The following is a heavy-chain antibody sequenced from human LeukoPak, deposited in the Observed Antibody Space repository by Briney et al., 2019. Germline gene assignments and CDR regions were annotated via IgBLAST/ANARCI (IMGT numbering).Heavy chain of an antibody. CDR1: GFTFTTYW. CDR3: ARVSSKATVRGLITKKNYYYYYMDV. V-gene: IGHV3-7*01. CDR2: IKQDGNEK. D-gene: IGHD3-10*01. J-gene: IGHJ6*03. Sequence: GGSLRLSCAASGFTFTTYWMGWVRQAPGKGLEWVASIKQDGNEKYYVDSVKGRFTISRDNAKNSLYLQMNSLRAEDTAVYYCARVSSKATVRGLITKKNYYYYYMDVWGKGTTVTISS.